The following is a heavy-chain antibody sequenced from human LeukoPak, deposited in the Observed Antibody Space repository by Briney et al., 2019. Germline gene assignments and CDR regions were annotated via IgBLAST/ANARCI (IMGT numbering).Heavy chain of an antibody. J-gene: IGHJ4*02. V-gene: IGHV3-7*03. Sequence: GGSLRLSCAASGFTFSSYWMSWVRQAPGKGLEWVANIKKDGSEKYYVDSVKGRFTISRDNAKNSLYLQMNSLRAEDAALYYCARGLAAAGTPYWGQGTLVTVSS. CDR2: IKKDGSEK. CDR1: GFTFSSYW. D-gene: IGHD6-13*01. CDR3: ARGLAAAGTPY.